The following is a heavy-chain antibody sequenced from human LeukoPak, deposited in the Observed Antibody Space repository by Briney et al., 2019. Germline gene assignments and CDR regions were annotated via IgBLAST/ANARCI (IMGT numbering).Heavy chain of an antibody. V-gene: IGHV3-7*01. D-gene: IGHD5-12*01. Sequence: GGSLRLSCAASGFTFSSYGMHWVRQAPGKGLEWVAHINQDGSKEYYMDSVKARFTISRDNAKNSLSLQMNSLRAEDTAVYYCVRDGGVSGYDLLDYWGQGTLVTVSS. CDR1: GFTFSSYG. CDR3: VRDGGVSGYDLLDY. J-gene: IGHJ4*02. CDR2: INQDGSKE.